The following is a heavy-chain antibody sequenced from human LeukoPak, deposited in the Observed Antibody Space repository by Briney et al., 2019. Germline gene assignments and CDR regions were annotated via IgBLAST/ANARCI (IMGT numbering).Heavy chain of an antibody. V-gene: IGHV3-48*02. J-gene: IGHJ4*02. CDR3: ARDGWVVRILATFDY. CDR2: INGSSSTI. D-gene: IGHD2-15*01. CDR1: GFIFRSYS. Sequence: PGGALTLSFPASGFIFRSYSMNWVRQAPGKGLEWVGYINGSSSTIYSVDSVKGRFTISRDNAKNSLYLQMSSLRDADTAVYYCARDGWVVRILATFDYWGEGDLVTVSS.